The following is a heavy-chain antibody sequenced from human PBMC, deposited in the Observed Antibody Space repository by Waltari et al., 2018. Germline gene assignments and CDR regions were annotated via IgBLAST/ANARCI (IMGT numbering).Heavy chain of an antibody. CDR1: GFTVSSNY. CDR3: ARDAGYGDYPASYFDY. V-gene: IGHV3-53*01. CDR2: IYSGGST. J-gene: IGHJ4*02. Sequence: EVQLVESGGGLIQPGGSLGLSCAASGFTVSSNYMSCVRQAPGKGLEWVSVIYSGGSTYYADSMKGRFTISRDNSKNTLYLQMNSLRAEDTAVYYCARDAGYGDYPASYFDYWGQGTLVTVSS. D-gene: IGHD4-17*01.